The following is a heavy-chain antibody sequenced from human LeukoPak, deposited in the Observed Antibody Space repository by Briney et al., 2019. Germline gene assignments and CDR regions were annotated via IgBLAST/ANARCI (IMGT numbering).Heavy chain of an antibody. CDR2: IIPIFGTA. D-gene: IGHD5-24*01. CDR3: ARDKGDGDAFDI. J-gene: IGHJ3*02. Sequence: SVKVSCKASGGTFSSYAISWVRQAPGQGLEWMGGIIPIFGTANYAQKFQGRVTITTDESTSTAYMELSSLRSEDTAVYYCARDKGDGDAFDIWGQRTMVTVSS. CDR1: GGTFSSYA. V-gene: IGHV1-69*05.